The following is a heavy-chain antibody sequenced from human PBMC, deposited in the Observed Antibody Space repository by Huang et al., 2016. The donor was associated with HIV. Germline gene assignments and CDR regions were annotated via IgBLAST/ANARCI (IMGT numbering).Heavy chain of an antibody. D-gene: IGHD5-18*01. CDR2: ISVYNGNK. CDR1: GYTFSSFG. J-gene: IGHJ6*03. CDR3: ARGGGIQLWLLGYYYMDV. Sequence: QVQLVQSGAEVKKPGASVQVSCKASGYTFSSFGISWVGQDPGQGLEWVGWISVYNGNKKLAQKFQGRLTMTTDTSTSTAYMELRSLRSDDTAVYYCARGGGIQLWLLGYYYMDVWGNGTTVTVSS. V-gene: IGHV1-18*01.